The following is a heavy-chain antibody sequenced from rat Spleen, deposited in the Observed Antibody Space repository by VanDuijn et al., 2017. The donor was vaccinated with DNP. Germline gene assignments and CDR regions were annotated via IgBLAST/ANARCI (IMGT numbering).Heavy chain of an antibody. J-gene: IGHJ2*01. Sequence: EVQLVESGGGLVQPGRSLKLSCIASGFTFSDYYMAWVRQAPKKGLEWVASINYAGSNTYYGESVKGRLTISRDNAKSTLYLQMNSLRSEDTATYYCARGGYYGYFYWGQGVMVTVSS. D-gene: IGHD1-7*01. CDR3: ARGGYYGYFY. CDR1: GFTFSDYY. V-gene: IGHV5-22*01. CDR2: INYAGSNT.